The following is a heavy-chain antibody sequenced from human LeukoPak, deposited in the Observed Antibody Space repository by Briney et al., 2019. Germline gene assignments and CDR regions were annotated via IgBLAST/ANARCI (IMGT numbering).Heavy chain of an antibody. V-gene: IGHV1-69*05. CDR2: IIPIFGTA. CDR3: ARAGYYYNSGVYYHDY. Sequence: SVKVSCKASGGTFSSYAISWVRQAPGQGLEWMGRIIPIFGTANYAQKFQGRVTITTDESTSTAYMELSSLRSEDTAVYYCARAGYYYNSGVYYHDYWGQEPLVTFPS. D-gene: IGHD3-22*01. J-gene: IGHJ4*02. CDR1: GGTFSSYA.